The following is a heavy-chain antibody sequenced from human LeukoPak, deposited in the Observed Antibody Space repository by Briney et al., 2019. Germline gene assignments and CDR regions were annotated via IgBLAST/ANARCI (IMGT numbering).Heavy chain of an antibody. J-gene: IGHJ4*02. V-gene: IGHV3-73*01. D-gene: IGHD3-10*01. CDR2: IRSKANSYAT. CDR1: GFTFSGSA. CDR3: TRLKGSGSYYASD. Sequence: GGSLRLSCAASGFTFSGSAMHWVRQASGKGLEWVGRIRSKANSYATAYAASVKGRFTISRDDSKNTAYLQMNSLKTEDTAVYYCTRLKGSGSYYASDWGQGTLVTVSS.